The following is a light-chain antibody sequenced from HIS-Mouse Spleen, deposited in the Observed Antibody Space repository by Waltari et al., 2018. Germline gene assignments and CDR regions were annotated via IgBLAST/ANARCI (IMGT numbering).Light chain of an antibody. CDR1: ALPKKY. V-gene: IGLV3-10*01. Sequence: SYELTQPPSVSVSPGQTARITCSGDALPKKYAYWYQQKYGQAHVPGIYEDSKRPSGIPERFSGSSSGTMATLTISGAQVEDEADYYCYSTDSSGNHRVFGGGTKLTVL. CDR3: YSTDSSGNHRV. CDR2: EDS. J-gene: IGLJ2*01.